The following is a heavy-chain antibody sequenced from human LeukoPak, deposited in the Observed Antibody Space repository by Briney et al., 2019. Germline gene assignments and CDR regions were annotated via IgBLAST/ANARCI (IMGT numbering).Heavy chain of an antibody. CDR3: AKSVVRHGDYGCFDY. Sequence: GGSLRLSCAASGFTFSSYAMSWVRQAPGKGLEWVSAISGSGGSTYYADSVKGRFTISRDNSKNTLYLQMNSLRAEDTAVYYCAKSVVRHGDYGCFDYWGQGTLVTVSS. CDR2: ISGSGGST. CDR1: GFTFSSYA. J-gene: IGHJ4*02. D-gene: IGHD4-17*01. V-gene: IGHV3-23*01.